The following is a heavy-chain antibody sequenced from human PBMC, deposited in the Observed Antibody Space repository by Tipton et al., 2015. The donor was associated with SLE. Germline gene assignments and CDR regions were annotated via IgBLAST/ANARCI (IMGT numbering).Heavy chain of an antibody. CDR1: GFTFSRYA. V-gene: IGHV3-64*04. CDR3: AKDRYCGGGTCFASYFDL. D-gene: IGHD2-21*01. J-gene: IGHJ4*02. CDR2: ISSNGDST. Sequence: SLRLSCSASGFTFSRYAMHWVRQAPGKGLEYVSSISSNGDSTYFADSVRGRFTISRDNSKNTLSLQLNTLRADDTAIYYCAKDRYCGGGTCFASYFDLWGQGTPVTVSS.